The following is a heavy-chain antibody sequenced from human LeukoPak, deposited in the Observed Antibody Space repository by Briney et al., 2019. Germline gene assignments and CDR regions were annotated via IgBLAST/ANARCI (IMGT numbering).Heavy chain of an antibody. CDR2: ISAYNGNT. CDR1: GYTFTSYG. Sequence: ASVKVSCKASGYTFTSYGISWVRQAPGQGLEWMGWISAYNGNTNYAQKLQGRVTMTTDTSTSTAYMELRSLRSDDTAVYYCARDFNRYSRSGAGYWGQGTLVTVSS. J-gene: IGHJ4*02. V-gene: IGHV1-18*01. CDR3: ARDFNRYSRSGAGY. D-gene: IGHD6-13*01.